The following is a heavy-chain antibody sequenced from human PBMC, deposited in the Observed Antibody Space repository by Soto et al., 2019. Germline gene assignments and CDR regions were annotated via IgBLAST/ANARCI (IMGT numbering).Heavy chain of an antibody. Sequence: SVKVSCKASGGTFSSYAISWVRQAPGQGLEWMGGIIPIFGTANYAQKFQGRVTITADESTSTAYMELGSLRSEDTAVCYCATKQLGYWTKGVCYCFDYWGQGTLGTVSS. CDR3: ATKQLGYWTKGVCYCFDY. CDR1: GGTFSSYA. V-gene: IGHV1-69*13. CDR2: IIPIFGTA. J-gene: IGHJ4*02. D-gene: IGHD2-8*01.